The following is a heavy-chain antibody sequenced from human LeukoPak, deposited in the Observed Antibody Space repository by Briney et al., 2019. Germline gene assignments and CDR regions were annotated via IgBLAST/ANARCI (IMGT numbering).Heavy chain of an antibody. D-gene: IGHD3-22*01. CDR3: ARVGYYESSGYYEY. Sequence: ASVKVSCKASGYTLTDYYMHWVRQAPGQGLEWMGRINPNSGGTNYAQKFQGRVTMTRDTSISTVYMELSRLRSDDTAAYYCARVGYYESSGYYEYWGRGTLVTVSS. CDR1: GYTLTDYY. J-gene: IGHJ4*02. CDR2: INPNSGGT. V-gene: IGHV1-2*06.